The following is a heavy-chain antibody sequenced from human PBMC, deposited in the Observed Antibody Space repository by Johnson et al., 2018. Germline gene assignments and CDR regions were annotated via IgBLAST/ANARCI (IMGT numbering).Heavy chain of an antibody. CDR1: GFRFSIYW. J-gene: IGHJ6*03. CDR3: TRDAVAVAATNYYYFYYMDV. D-gene: IGHD6-19*01. CDR2: IKEDGSEK. V-gene: IGHV3-7*01. Sequence: VQLVQSGGGLVQPGGSLRLSCAVSGFRFSIYWMSWVRQAPGKGLEWVANIKEDGSEKYYVDSVKGRFTISRDNAKNSLYLQINSLRGGETAVYFCTRDAVAVAATNYYYFYYMDVWGKGTTVTVSS.